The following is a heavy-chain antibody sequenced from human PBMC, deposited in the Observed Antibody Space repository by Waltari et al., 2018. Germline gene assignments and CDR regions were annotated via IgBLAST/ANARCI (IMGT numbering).Heavy chain of an antibody. CDR1: GGSISSSNYY. CDR3: ARLDSRSGSYYFDY. Sequence: QLQLQESGPGLVKPSETLSLTCTVSGGSISSSNYYWGWISQPPGKGLEWIGNIYYSGSTYYTPARKRRVTTYIDTSKNQFSLKLSSVTAADTAVYFCARLDSRSGSYYFDYWGQGTLVTVSS. D-gene: IGHD1-26*01. V-gene: IGHV4-39*01. J-gene: IGHJ4*02. CDR2: IYYSGST.